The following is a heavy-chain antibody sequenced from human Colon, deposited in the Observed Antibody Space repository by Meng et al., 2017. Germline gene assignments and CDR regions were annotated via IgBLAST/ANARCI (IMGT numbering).Heavy chain of an antibody. V-gene: IGHV3-30*17. CDR2: ISDDGSNK. CDR3: ARGHNYGVY. J-gene: IGHJ4*02. Sequence: VELVEAGGGVVPPGGSLRLSCAASGFTFGSYPMQWVRQAPGMGLEWVALISDDGSNKYDADSVKGRFTISRDNSKNTLFLQMNSLRPEDTAVYYCARGHNYGVYWGQGTLVTVSS. CDR1: GFTFGSYP. D-gene: IGHD4/OR15-4a*01.